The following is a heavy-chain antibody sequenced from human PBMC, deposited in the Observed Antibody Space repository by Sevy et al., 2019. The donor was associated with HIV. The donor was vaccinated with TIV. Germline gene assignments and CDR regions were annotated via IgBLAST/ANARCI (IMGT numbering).Heavy chain of an antibody. CDR1: GYTFTGYY. Sequence: ASVKVSCKASGYTFTGYYMHWVRQAPGQGLEWMGWINPDSGGPHYAPKFQGRVTLTRDTSIGTAYMELSRLKSDDTAVYYCVRDDRDGYFDYWGQGTLVTVSS. J-gene: IGHJ4*02. V-gene: IGHV1-2*02. CDR2: INPDSGGP. CDR3: VRDDRDGYFDY.